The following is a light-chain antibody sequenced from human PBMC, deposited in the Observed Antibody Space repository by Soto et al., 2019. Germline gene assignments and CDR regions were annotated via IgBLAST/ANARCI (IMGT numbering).Light chain of an antibody. V-gene: IGKV3-20*01. CDR3: QQYGDSPT. CDR1: QSVGAGY. J-gene: IGKJ1*01. Sequence: EIVLTQSPVTLSFPPGALSTLSCTASQSVGAGYFAWYQQKPGQAPRLLIYETSSRTTGTPGRFSGSGSGTDFTLTISTLEPEDFAVYYCQQYGDSPTFGQGTKV. CDR2: ETS.